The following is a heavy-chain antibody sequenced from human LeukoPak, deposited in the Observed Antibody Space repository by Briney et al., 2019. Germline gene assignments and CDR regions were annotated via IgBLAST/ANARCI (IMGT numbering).Heavy chain of an antibody. CDR2: ISSSSSYI. J-gene: IGHJ4*02. D-gene: IGHD2-2*01. CDR3: ARGAPHYCSSTSCYEDY. Sequence: PGGSLRLSCAASGFTFSSYSMNWVRQAPGKGLEWVSSISSSSSYIYYADSVKGRFTISRDNAKNSLYLQMNSLRAEDTAVYYCARGAPHYCSSTSCYEDYWGQGALVTVSS. V-gene: IGHV3-21*01. CDR1: GFTFSSYS.